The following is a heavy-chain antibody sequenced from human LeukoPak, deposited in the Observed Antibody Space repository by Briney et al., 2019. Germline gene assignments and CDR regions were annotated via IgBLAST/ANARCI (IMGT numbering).Heavy chain of an antibody. D-gene: IGHD1-7*01. CDR3: AKLLGTVTTYDY. CDR1: GFTFSSNW. Sequence: GGSLRLSCAASGFTFSSNWMSWVRQAPGKGLEWGASIRPDGSEKYYMDSVKGRFTISRDNAKNSLYLQMNSLRAEDTAMYFCAKLLGTVTTYDYWGQGTLVTVSS. V-gene: IGHV3-7*01. J-gene: IGHJ4*02. CDR2: IRPDGSEK.